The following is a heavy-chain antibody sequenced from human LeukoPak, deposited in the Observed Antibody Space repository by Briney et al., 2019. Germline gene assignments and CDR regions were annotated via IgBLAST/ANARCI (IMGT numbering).Heavy chain of an antibody. J-gene: IGHJ4*02. Sequence: PETLSLTCAVYGGSFSGYYWSWIRQPPGKGLEWIGEINHSGSTNYNPSLKSRVTISVDTSKNQFSLKLSSVTAADTAVYYCARGRSNRSNLPYSSSWPLDYWGQGTLVTVSS. CDR1: GGSFSGYY. CDR3: ARGRSNRSNLPYSSSWPLDY. D-gene: IGHD6-13*01. CDR2: INHSGST. V-gene: IGHV4-34*01.